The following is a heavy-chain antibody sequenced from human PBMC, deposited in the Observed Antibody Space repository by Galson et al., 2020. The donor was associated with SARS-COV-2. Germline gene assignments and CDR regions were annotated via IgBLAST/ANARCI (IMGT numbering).Heavy chain of an antibody. V-gene: IGHV3-21*01. Sequence: GESLKISCAASGFTFSSYSMNWVRQAPGKGLEWVSSISSSSSYIYYADSVKGRFTISRDNAKNSLYLQMNSLRAEDTAVYYCAREVDGRFGELFPIRGMDVWGQGTTVTVSS. J-gene: IGHJ6*02. CDR3: AREVDGRFGELFPIRGMDV. CDR1: GFTFSSYS. CDR2: ISSSSSYI. D-gene: IGHD3-10*01.